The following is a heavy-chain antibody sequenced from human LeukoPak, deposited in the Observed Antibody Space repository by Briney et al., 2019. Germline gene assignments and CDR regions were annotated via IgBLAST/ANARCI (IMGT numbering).Heavy chain of an antibody. Sequence: SQTLSLTCTVSGGTISSGSYYWSWIRQPAGKGLEWIGRIYTSGSTNDNPALKSRVTITVDTSKNQFSLKLSSVTAADTDVYYCATGNTHYYYYYGMDVWGQGTTVTVSS. V-gene: IGHV4-61*02. CDR2: IYTSGST. CDR1: GGTISSGSYY. CDR3: ATGNTHYYYYYGMDV. D-gene: IGHD1-7*01. J-gene: IGHJ6*02.